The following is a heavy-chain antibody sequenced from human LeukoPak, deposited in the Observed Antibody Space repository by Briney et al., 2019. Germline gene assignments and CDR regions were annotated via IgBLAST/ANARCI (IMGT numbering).Heavy chain of an antibody. CDR3: ARTGGEGGATPWNWFDP. D-gene: IGHD1-26*01. J-gene: IGHJ5*02. Sequence: PSETLSLTCTVSNGSISSSSYYWGWIRQPPGKGLEWIGMIYYSGSTYYNPSLRGRVTILVDTSKNQLSLKLSSVTAADTAVYYCARTGGEGGATPWNWFDPWGQGTLVTVSS. CDR2: IYYSGST. CDR1: NGSISSSSYY. V-gene: IGHV4-39*07.